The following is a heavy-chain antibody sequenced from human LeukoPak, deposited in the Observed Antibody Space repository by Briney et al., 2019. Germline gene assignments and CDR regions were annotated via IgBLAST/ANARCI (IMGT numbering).Heavy chain of an antibody. Sequence: GGSLRLSCAASGFTFSSYAMHWVRQAPGRGLEYVSAISSNGGSTYYADSVKGRFTISRDNSKNTLYLQMGSLTVEDMAVYYCARVGGSGSYWYFDLWGRGTLVTVSS. CDR1: GFTFSSYA. J-gene: IGHJ2*01. CDR2: ISSNGGST. V-gene: IGHV3-64*02. D-gene: IGHD3-16*01. CDR3: ARVGGSGSYWYFDL.